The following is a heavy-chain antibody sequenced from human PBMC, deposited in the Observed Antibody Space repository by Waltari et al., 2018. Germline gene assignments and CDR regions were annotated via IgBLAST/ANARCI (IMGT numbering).Heavy chain of an antibody. V-gene: IGHV3-23*04. CDR3: AKDQVGSVTTFYY. D-gene: IGHD4-17*01. J-gene: IGHJ4*02. Sequence: EVQLVESGGGLVQPGGSLRLSCAASGFTFSSYAMSWVRQAPGKGLEWVSSITASGDTTYYADSVKGRFTSSRDNSKNTLYLQMNSLRAEDTALYYCAKDQVGSVTTFYYWGQGTLVSVSS. CDR2: ITASGDTT. CDR1: GFTFSSYA.